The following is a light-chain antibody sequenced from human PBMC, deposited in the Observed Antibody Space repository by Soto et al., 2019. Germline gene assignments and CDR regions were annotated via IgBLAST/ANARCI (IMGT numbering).Light chain of an antibody. CDR2: GSS. Sequence: EMVLTQSPRTLSLSPGERATLSCRASQSVSSYLAWYQQRPGQAPRLLIYGSSSRATGIPDRFSGSGSGTDFTLTISRLEPEDFAVYYCQHYGSSRTFGQGTKVDIK. CDR1: QSVSSY. CDR3: QHYGSSRT. V-gene: IGKV3-20*01. J-gene: IGKJ1*01.